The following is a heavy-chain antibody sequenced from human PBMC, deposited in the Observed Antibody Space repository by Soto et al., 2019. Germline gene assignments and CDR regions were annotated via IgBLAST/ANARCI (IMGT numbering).Heavy chain of an antibody. CDR3: AGRQISPTPRGAASVRGGMDV. J-gene: IGHJ6*02. Sequence: QVQLVESGGGVVQPGRSLRLSCAASGFNFNNYGMHWVRQAPGKGLEWVAVIWNDGNGYYYANSVKGRFTISRDNSKKTQFLQMSSLGDEDTVVYYWAGRQISPTPRGAASVRGGMDVWGQGTTVTVSS. V-gene: IGHV3-33*01. CDR2: IWNDGNGY. CDR1: GFNFNNYG. D-gene: IGHD6-13*01.